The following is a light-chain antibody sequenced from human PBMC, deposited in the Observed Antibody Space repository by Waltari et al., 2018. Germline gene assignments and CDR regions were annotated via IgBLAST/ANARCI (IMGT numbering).Light chain of an antibody. CDR2: EDN. CDR3: QSYDSSNHVV. Sequence: NFMLTQPHSVSESPGKTVTISCTGSSASIASNNVQCYQQRPGSAPTTVIYEDNQRPSGVPDRFSGSIDGSSNSASLTISGLKTEDEADYYCQSYDSSNHVVFGGGTKLTVL. V-gene: IGLV6-57*02. J-gene: IGLJ2*01. CDR1: SASIASNN.